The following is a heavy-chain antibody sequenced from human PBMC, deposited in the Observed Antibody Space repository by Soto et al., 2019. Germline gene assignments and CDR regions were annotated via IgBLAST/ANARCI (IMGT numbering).Heavy chain of an antibody. D-gene: IGHD2-2*01. CDR3: ARHFPGPRVEYQLPRPYYYYYGMDV. V-gene: IGHV4-59*01. CDR2: IYYSGNT. Sequence: SETLSLTCTVSGGSISPDYWSWIRQPPGKGLEWIGYIYYSGNTYYNPSLKSRVTMSVDTSRNQLLLQLNSVTAADTAVYYCARHFPGPRVEYQLPRPYYYYYGMDVWGQGTTVT. CDR1: GGSISPDY. J-gene: IGHJ6*02.